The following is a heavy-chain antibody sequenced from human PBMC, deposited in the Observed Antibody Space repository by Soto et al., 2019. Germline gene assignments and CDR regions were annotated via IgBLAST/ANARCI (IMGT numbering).Heavy chain of an antibody. Sequence: SETLSLTCTVSGGSISSYYWSWIRQPPGKGLEWIGYIYYSGSTNYNPSLKSRVTISVDTSKNQFSLKLSSVTAADTAVYYCARERVPAAKQTNLYYSYGMDVWGQGTMVTVSS. J-gene: IGHJ6*02. CDR2: IYYSGST. D-gene: IGHD2-2*01. CDR3: ARERVPAAKQTNLYYSYGMDV. CDR1: GGSISSYY. V-gene: IGHV4-59*12.